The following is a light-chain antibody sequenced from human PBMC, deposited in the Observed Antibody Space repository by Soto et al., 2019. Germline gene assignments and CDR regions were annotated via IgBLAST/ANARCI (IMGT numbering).Light chain of an antibody. CDR3: SSFTSAHTYV. Sequence: QSALTQPASVSGSPGQSITISCTGSSSDVGGYKYVSWYQQHPGKAPKLMIYEVSHRPSGVSNRFSGSKSGNTASLTISGLQGGDEATYYCSSFTSAHTYVFGTATQLTVL. CDR2: EVS. CDR1: SSDVGGYKY. J-gene: IGLJ1*01. V-gene: IGLV2-14*03.